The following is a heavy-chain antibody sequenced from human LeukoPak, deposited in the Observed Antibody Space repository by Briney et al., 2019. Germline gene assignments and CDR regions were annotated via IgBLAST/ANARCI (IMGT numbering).Heavy chain of an antibody. J-gene: IGHJ4*02. V-gene: IGHV4-59*01. CDR1: GGSISSYY. CDR2: IYYSGST. Sequence: PSETLSLTCIVSGGSISSYYWSWIRQPPGKGLEWIGYIYYSGSTNYNPSLKSRVTISVDTSKNQFSLKLSSVTAADTAVYYCARDYCGRYYDSGGYCLVDYWGQGTLVTVSS. CDR3: ARDYCGRYYDSGGYCLVDY. D-gene: IGHD3-22*01.